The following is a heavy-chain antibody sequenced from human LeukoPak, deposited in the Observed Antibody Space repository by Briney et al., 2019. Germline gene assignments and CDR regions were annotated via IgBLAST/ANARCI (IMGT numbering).Heavy chain of an antibody. CDR2: INSDGSST. D-gene: IGHD6-19*01. CDR1: GFTFSSYW. V-gene: IGHV3-74*01. J-gene: IGHJ2*01. Sequence: GGSLRLSCAASGFTFSSYWMHWVRHAPGKGLVWVSRINSDGSSTSYADSVKGRFTISRDNAKNTLYLQMNSLRAEDTAVYYCARDPSSGWYDTWYFDLWGRGTLVTVSS. CDR3: ARDPSSGWYDTWYFDL.